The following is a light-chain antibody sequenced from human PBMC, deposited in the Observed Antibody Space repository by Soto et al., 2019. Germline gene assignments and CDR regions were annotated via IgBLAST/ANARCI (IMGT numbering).Light chain of an antibody. CDR1: SSDFGSYNL. CDR2: EGS. J-gene: IGLJ3*02. CDR3: CSYAGSTTWV. V-gene: IGLV2-23*01. Sequence: QSALTQPASVSGSPGQSITISCTGTSSDFGSYNLVSWYQHHPGKAPKLMIYEGSKRASGVSNRFSGSKSGRTASLTISGLQAEDEADYYCCSYAGSTTWVFGGGTKLTVL.